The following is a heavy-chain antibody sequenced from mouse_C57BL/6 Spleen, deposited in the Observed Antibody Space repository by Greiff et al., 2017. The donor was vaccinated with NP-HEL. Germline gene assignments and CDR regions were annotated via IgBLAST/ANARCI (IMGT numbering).Heavy chain of an antibody. CDR3: ARFPGSSYWYAMDY. CDR2: IDPANGNT. D-gene: IGHD1-1*01. V-gene: IGHV14-3*01. CDR1: GFNITNTY. Sequence: DVQLQESVAELVRPGASVKLSCTASGFNITNTYMHWVKQRPEQGLEWIGRIDPANGNTKYAPKFQGKATITADTSSNTAYLQLSSLTSEDTAIYYCARFPGSSYWYAMDYWGQGTSVTVSS. J-gene: IGHJ4*01.